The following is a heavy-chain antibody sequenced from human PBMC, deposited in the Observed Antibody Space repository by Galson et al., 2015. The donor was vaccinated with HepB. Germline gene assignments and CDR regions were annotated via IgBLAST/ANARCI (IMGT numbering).Heavy chain of an antibody. D-gene: IGHD2-15*01. J-gene: IGHJ4*02. CDR1: GGTFSRYP. CDR3: ARVGGRGHTFDY. Sequence: SVKVSCKASGGTFSRYPITWVRQAPGQGLEWLGRIIPLLGTTQYSQKSQDRVTITADKSTGTAYMELTDLTSEDTAIYYCARVGGRGHTFDYWGQGTQVTVSS. V-gene: IGHV1-69*08. CDR2: IIPLLGTT.